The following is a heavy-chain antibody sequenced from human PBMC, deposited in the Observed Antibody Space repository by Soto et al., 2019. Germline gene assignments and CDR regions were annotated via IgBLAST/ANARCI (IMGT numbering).Heavy chain of an antibody. V-gene: IGHV4-59*01. J-gene: IGHJ6*02. CDR2: MYNTGRT. D-gene: IGHD2-21*02. CDR3: ARDLWGYCGTDCYPLDV. CDR1: GGSISRYY. Sequence: PSETQSLTCTVSGGSISRYYWSWIRQPPGKGLEWIGYMYNTGRTVYNPSFKSRVTISVDTSKNQFSLQLDSVTAADTAVYYCARDLWGYCGTDCYPLDVWGQGTTVTVSS.